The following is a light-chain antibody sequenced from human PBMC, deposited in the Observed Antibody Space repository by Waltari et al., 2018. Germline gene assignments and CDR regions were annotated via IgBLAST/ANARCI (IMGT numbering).Light chain of an antibody. CDR1: SSDVGGYKS. CDR2: EVS. V-gene: IGLV2-8*01. Sequence: QSALTQPPSAPGSPGQPVTISCTGTSSDVGGYKSVSWYQQHPGKAPKLMIYEVSTRPSGVPDRFSGSKSGNTASLTVSGLQAEDEADYYCSSYVGNNNLIFGGGTKLTVL. J-gene: IGLJ2*01. CDR3: SSYVGNNNLI.